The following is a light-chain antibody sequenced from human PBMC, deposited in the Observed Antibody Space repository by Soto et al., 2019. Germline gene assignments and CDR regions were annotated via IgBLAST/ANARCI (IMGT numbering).Light chain of an antibody. CDR2: SVS. J-gene: IGKJ1*01. CDR3: QQAHSFPT. Sequence: DIQMTQSPSSVSASVGDRVTITCRASQGISTWLAWYQQKPGKAPELLIYSVSSLRSGVPPRFSGSGSGTDFTLTISSLQPEDFATHYCQQAHSFPTFGQGTKVEIK. CDR1: QGISTW. V-gene: IGKV1-12*01.